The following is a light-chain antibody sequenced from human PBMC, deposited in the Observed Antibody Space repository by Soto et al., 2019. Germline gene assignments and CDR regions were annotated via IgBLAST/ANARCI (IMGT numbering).Light chain of an antibody. CDR1: SSNIGSNY. J-gene: IGLJ2*01. CDR2: RNN. V-gene: IGLV1-47*01. CDR3: AAWDDGLSVVV. Sequence: QSVLTQPPSASGTPGQRVTLSCSGSSSNIGSNYVYWYQQLPGTAPKLLIYRNNQRPSGVPDRFSGSKSGTSVSLAISGRRSEDEADYYCAAWDDGLSVVVFGGGTQLTVL.